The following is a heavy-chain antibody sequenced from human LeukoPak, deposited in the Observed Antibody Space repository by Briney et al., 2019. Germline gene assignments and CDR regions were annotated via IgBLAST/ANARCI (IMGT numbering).Heavy chain of an antibody. D-gene: IGHD3-10*01. V-gene: IGHV1-46*01. CDR2: INPSGGST. CDR1: GYTFTSYY. Sequence: ASVKVSCKASGYTFTSYYMHWVRQAPGQGLEWMGIINPSGGSTSYAQKFQGRVTMTRDMSTSTVYMELSSLRSEDTAVYYCARGTNMVRGVIIPYYFDYWGQGTLVTVSS. J-gene: IGHJ4*02. CDR3: ARGTNMVRGVIIPYYFDY.